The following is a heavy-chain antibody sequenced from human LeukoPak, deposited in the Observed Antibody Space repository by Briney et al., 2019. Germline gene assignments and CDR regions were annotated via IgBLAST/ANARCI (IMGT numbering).Heavy chain of an antibody. D-gene: IGHD6-19*01. CDR1: GGSISSYY. Sequence: SETLSLTFTVSGGSISSYYWSWIRQPPGKGLEWIGYIYYSGSTNYNPSLKSRVTISVDTSKNQFSLKLSSVTAADTAVYYCASLVSSGWGEDYWGQGTLVTVSS. V-gene: IGHV4-59*08. CDR3: ASLVSSGWGEDY. CDR2: IYYSGST. J-gene: IGHJ4*02.